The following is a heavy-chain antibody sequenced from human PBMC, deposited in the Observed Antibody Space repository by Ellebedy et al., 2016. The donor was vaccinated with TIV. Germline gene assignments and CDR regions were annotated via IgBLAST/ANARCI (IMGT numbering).Heavy chain of an antibody. V-gene: IGHV4-31*03. CDR2: SDYRGRA. CDR3: ERDLYSVHNEGFGAFDI. D-gene: IGHD5/OR15-5a*01. CDR1: GGSIRSDGFF. J-gene: IGHJ3*02. Sequence: MPSETLSLTCTVSGGSIRSDGFFWSWIRQHPGKGLEWIGFSDYRGRANYNPSLKRRITISVDTANNQFPLKMSSVTAAYTAVYYCERDLYSVHNEGFGAFDIWGQGTPVTFSS.